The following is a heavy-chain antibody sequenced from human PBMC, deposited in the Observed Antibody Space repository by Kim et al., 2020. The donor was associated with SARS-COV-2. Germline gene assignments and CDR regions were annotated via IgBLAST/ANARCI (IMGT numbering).Heavy chain of an antibody. V-gene: IGHV7-4-1*02. Sequence: YAQGLTGRFVFSLETSVSTAYLQISSLKAADTAVYYCARQLRGLSGSLDYWGQGTLVTVSS. CDR3: ARQLRGLSGSLDY. J-gene: IGHJ4*02. D-gene: IGHD6-25*01.